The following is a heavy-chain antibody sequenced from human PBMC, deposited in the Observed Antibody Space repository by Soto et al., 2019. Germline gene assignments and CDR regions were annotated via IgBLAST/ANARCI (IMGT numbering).Heavy chain of an antibody. Sequence: SGPTLVNPTQTLTLTCTFSGFSLITSGMFVSWIRQPPGKALEWLALIDWDDDKYYSTSLKARLTISKDTSKNQVVLTMTNMDPVDTATYYCARIQAAAGPFYFDLWGRGTLVTVS. D-gene: IGHD6-13*01. CDR1: GFSLITSGMF. J-gene: IGHJ2*01. CDR2: IDWDDDK. CDR3: ARIQAAAGPFYFDL. V-gene: IGHV2-70*01.